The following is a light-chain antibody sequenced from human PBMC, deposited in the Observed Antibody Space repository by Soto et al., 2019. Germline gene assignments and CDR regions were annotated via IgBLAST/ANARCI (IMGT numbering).Light chain of an antibody. CDR3: AAWDDSLNGLV. Sequence: QAVVTKPPSASGTPGQRVNISCSGSSSNIGSNTVNWYQQLPGTAPKLLIYNNNQRPSGVPDRFSGSKSGTSASLAISGLQSEDEADYYCAAWDDSLNGLVFGTGTKVTVL. CDR2: NNN. V-gene: IGLV1-44*01. J-gene: IGLJ1*01. CDR1: SSNIGSNT.